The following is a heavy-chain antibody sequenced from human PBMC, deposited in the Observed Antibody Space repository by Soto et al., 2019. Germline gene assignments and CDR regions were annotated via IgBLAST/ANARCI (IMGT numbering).Heavy chain of an antibody. Sequence: GASVKVSCKASGYTFTSYDINWVRQATGQGLEWMGWMNPNSGNTGYAQKFQGRVTMTRNTSISTAYMELSSLRSEDTAVYYCARGLGYSYGYDYYYMDVWGKGTTVTVSS. V-gene: IGHV1-8*01. D-gene: IGHD5-18*01. CDR2: MNPNSGNT. J-gene: IGHJ6*03. CDR1: GYTFTSYD. CDR3: ARGLGYSYGYDYYYMDV.